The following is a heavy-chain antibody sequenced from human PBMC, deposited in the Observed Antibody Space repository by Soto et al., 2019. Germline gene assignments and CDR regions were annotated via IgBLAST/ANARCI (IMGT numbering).Heavy chain of an antibody. CDR3: ARGDTGSYHNGLDY. Sequence: ASVKVSCKASGYTFTSYDINWVRQATGQGLEWMGWMNPNSGNTGYAQKFQGRVTMTRNTSISTAYMELSSLRSEDTAVYYCARGDTGSYHNGLDYWGQGTLVTVSS. J-gene: IGHJ4*02. V-gene: IGHV1-8*01. D-gene: IGHD3-10*01. CDR2: MNPNSGNT. CDR1: GYTFTSYD.